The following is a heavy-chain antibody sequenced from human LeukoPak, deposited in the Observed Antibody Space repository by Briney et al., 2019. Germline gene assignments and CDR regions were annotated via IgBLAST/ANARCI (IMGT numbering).Heavy chain of an antibody. J-gene: IGHJ3*02. D-gene: IGHD3-9*01. Sequence: GGSLRLSCAASGFTFSSYSMNWVGQAPGKGLEWVSSISSSSSYIYYADSVKGRFTISRDNAKNSLYLQMNSLRAEDTAVYYCARSRGAMTGYYDAFDIWGQGTMVTVSS. CDR1: GFTFSSYS. V-gene: IGHV3-21*01. CDR2: ISSSSSYI. CDR3: ARSRGAMTGYYDAFDI.